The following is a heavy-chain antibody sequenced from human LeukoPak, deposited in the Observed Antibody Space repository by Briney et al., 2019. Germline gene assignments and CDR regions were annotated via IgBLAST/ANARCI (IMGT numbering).Heavy chain of an antibody. CDR1: GGSISSTSYY. CDR3: GRSLSYYYDTSAYS. J-gene: IGHJ5*02. CDR2: MYYSGGST. Sequence: PSETLSLTCTVSGGSISSTSYYWGWIRQTPGKGLEWIGNMYYSGGSTYYNPSLESRVTISVDTSKNQFSLKLSSVTAADTPVYYCGRSLSYYYDTSAYSWGQGTLVTVSS. V-gene: IGHV4-39*01. D-gene: IGHD3-22*01.